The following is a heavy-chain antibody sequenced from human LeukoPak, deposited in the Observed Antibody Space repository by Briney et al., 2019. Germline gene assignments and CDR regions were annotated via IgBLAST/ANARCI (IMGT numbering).Heavy chain of an antibody. CDR2: LDNGGTT. Sequence: GGSLRLSCAASGFSVSAKYTYMSWARQAPGKGLEWVSFLDNGGTTYYTDSVKGRSITSRDSSTNTLYLQMNSLRAEDTAVYYCARAVGQDFDYWGQGTLVTVSP. V-gene: IGHV3-66*01. J-gene: IGHJ4*02. CDR3: ARAVGQDFDY. CDR1: GFSVSAKY.